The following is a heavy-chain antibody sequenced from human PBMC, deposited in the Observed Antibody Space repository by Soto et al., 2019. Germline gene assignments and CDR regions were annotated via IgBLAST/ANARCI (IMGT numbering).Heavy chain of an antibody. CDR3: SSQDCSGDSCQLPN. D-gene: IGHD2-15*01. CDR1: GFTFNGSV. Sequence: EVQLVESGGGLVQPGGCLKVSCAASGFTFNGSVMHWVRQASGKGLELVGHIGRKANSDATTYAASVKGRFSISRDDSENTAYLQMNSLKTEDTAVYYCSSQDCSGDSCQLPNWGQGTLVTVSS. CDR2: IGRKANSDAT. V-gene: IGHV3-73*02. J-gene: IGHJ4*02.